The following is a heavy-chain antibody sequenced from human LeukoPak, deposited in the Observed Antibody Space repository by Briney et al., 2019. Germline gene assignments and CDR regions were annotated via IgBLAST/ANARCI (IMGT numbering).Heavy chain of an antibody. J-gene: IGHJ3*02. CDR1: GFTFSSYW. Sequence: PGGSLRLSCAASGFTFSSYWMHWVRQAPGKGLVWVSGIKSDGGSSTYADSVKGRFTISRDNAKNTLYLQMNSLRAEDTAVYYCARDRASAFDIWGQGTMVTVSS. CDR2: IKSDGGSS. V-gene: IGHV3-74*01. CDR3: ARDRASAFDI.